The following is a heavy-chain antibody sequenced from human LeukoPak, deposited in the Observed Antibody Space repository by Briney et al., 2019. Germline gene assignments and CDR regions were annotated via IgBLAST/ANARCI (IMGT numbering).Heavy chain of an antibody. J-gene: IGHJ4*02. CDR3: ARETWELLFDY. CDR2: IYYSGST. CDR1: GGSISRGDYY. D-gene: IGHD1-26*01. V-gene: IGHV4-30-4*08. Sequence: SQTLSLTCTVSGGSISRGDYYWSGIRQPPGKGREWIGYIYYSGSTYYNPSLKSRVTISVDTSKNQFSLKLSSVTAADTAVYYCARETWELLFDYWGQGTLVTVSS.